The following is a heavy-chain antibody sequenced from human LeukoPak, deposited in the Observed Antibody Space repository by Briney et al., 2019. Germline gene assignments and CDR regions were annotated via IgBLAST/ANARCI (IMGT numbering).Heavy chain of an antibody. V-gene: IGHV1-69*04. J-gene: IGHJ4*02. CDR3: ARWFRGDRIDY. CDR2: IIPILGIA. CDR1: GGTFSSYA. Sequence: ASVKVSCKASGGTFSSYAISWVRQAPGQGLEWMGRIIPILGIANYAQKFQGRVTITADKSTSTAYMELSSLRSEDTAVYYCARWFRGDRIDYWGQRTLVTVSS. D-gene: IGHD2-21*02.